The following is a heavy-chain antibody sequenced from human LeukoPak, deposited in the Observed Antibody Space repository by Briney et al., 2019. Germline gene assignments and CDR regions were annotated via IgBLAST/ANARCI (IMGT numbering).Heavy chain of an antibody. Sequence: GGSLRLSCAASGFPFSNYWMHWVRQAPGKGLVWVSRVNSDGSTTNYADSVKGRFTISRDNAENTLYMRMNSLRPEDTAVYYCARGGGYCSGGSCPTPDYWGQGTLVTVSS. V-gene: IGHV3-74*01. CDR2: VNSDGSTT. J-gene: IGHJ4*02. CDR3: ARGGGYCSGGSCPTPDY. D-gene: IGHD2-15*01. CDR1: GFPFSNYW.